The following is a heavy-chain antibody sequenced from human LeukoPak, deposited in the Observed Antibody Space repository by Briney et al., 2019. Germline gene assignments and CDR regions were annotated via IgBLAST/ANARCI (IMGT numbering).Heavy chain of an antibody. V-gene: IGHV4-61*02. CDR3: AAYYGGNSYAFDI. Sequence: SQTLSLTCIVSGGSISSGSYYWSWIRQPAGKGLDWIGRIYTSGSTNYNPSLKSRVTISVDTSKNQFSLKLSSVTAADTAVYYCAAYYGGNSYAFDIWGQGTMVTVSS. D-gene: IGHD4-23*01. CDR2: IYTSGST. CDR1: GGSISSGSYY. J-gene: IGHJ3*02.